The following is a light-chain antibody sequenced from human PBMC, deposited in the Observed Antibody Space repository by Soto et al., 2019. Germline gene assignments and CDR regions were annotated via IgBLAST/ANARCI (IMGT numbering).Light chain of an antibody. V-gene: IGLV2-14*01. CDR3: TSYSSSNTHVL. CDR1: DSDVGGYKY. Sequence: QSVLTQPASVSGSPGQSITISCTGTDSDVGGYKYVSWYQQHPGKAPKLMISEVTNRPSGVSNRFSGSKSGNTASLTISGLQAADEADYYCTSYSSSNTHVLFGGGTQLTVL. CDR2: EVT. J-gene: IGLJ2*01.